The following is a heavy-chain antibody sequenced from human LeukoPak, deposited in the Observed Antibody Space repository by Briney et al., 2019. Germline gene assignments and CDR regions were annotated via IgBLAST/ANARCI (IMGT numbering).Heavy chain of an antibody. CDR1: GGSISSYY. D-gene: IGHD4-23*01. CDR2: IYYSGST. CDR3: ASVGDYGGNGDAFDI. J-gene: IGHJ3*02. Sequence: SETLSLTRTVSGGSISSYYWSWIRQPPGKGLEWIGYIYYSGSTNYNPSLKSRVTISVDTSKNQFSLKLSSVTAADTAVYYCASVGDYGGNGDAFDIWGQGTMVTVSS. V-gene: IGHV4-59*01.